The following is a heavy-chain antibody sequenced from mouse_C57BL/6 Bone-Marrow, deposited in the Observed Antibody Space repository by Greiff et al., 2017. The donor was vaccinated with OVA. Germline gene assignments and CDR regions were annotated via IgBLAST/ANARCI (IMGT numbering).Heavy chain of an antibody. CDR1: GFTFTDYY. V-gene: IGHV7-3*01. CDR2: IRNKANGYTT. CDR3: ARNYYGSSYGAMDY. J-gene: IGHJ4*01. D-gene: IGHD1-1*01. Sequence: EVMLVESGGGLVQPGGSLSLSYAASGFTFTDYYMSWVRQPPGKALEWLGFIRNKANGYTTEYSASVKGRFTISRDNSQSILYLQMNALRAEDSATYYCARNYYGSSYGAMDYWGQGTSVTVSS.